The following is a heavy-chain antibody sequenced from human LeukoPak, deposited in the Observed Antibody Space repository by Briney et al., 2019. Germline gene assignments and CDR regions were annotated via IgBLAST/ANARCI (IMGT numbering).Heavy chain of an antibody. Sequence: PSQTLSLTCTVSGGSISSGRYYCSWIRQPAGKGLEWIGRIYTSGSTNYNPSVKSRVTISVDTSKNQFSLKLSSVTAADTAVYYCARLNYGSYLDYWGQGTLVTVSS. D-gene: IGHD3-10*01. CDR3: ARLNYGSYLDY. V-gene: IGHV4-61*02. J-gene: IGHJ4*02. CDR2: IYTSGST. CDR1: GGSISSGRYY.